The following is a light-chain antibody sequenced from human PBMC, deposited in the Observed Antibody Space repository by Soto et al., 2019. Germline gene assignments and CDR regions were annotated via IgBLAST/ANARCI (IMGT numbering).Light chain of an antibody. Sequence: EIVLTQSPATLSLSPGERATLSCRASQSVSSYLAWYQQKPGQAPRLLIYDASNRATGIPARFSGSGSGTDVTLTISSLEPEDFAVYYCQQRSNFFGPGTKVDIK. CDR3: QQRSNF. CDR1: QSVSSY. J-gene: IGKJ3*01. V-gene: IGKV3-11*01. CDR2: DAS.